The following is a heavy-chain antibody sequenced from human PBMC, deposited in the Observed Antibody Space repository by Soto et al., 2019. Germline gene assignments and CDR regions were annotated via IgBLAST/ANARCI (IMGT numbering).Heavy chain of an antibody. CDR3: ARAGCDGGSCYTLVGLRYGMDV. CDR2: ISYDGNNK. V-gene: IGHV3-30-3*01. D-gene: IGHD2-15*01. CDR1: GFTFSSYA. J-gene: IGHJ6*02. Sequence: QVQLVESGGGVVQPGRSLRLSCAASGFTFSSYAMHWVRQAPGKGLEWVAVISYDGNNKYYADSVEGRFTISRDNSKNTLYLQMNSLRAEDTAVYYCARAGCDGGSCYTLVGLRYGMDVWGQGTTVTVSS.